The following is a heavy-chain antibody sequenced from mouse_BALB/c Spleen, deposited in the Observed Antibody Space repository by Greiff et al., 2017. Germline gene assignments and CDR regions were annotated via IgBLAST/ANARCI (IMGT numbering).Heavy chain of an antibody. CDR2: INPSTGYT. V-gene: IGHV1-7*01. CDR3: ARLEKIPYYGSKGDY. CDR1: GYTFTSYW. J-gene: IGHJ2*01. D-gene: IGHD1-1*01. Sequence: QVQLKESGAELAKPGASVKMSCKASGYTFTSYWMHWVKQRPGQGLEWIGYINPSTGYTEYNQKFKDKATLTADKSSSTAYMQLSSLTSEDSAVYYCARLEKIPYYGSKGDYWGKGTTLTVSS.